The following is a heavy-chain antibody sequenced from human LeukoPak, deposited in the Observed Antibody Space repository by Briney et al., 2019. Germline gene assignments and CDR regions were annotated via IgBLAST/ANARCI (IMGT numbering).Heavy chain of an antibody. CDR2: IKSDGRT. J-gene: IGHJ1*01. CDR3: ARAPSEIGGYYPEYFRH. V-gene: IGHV3-74*01. CDR1: GFTLSSYW. D-gene: IGHD3-22*01. Sequence: GGSLRLSCAASGFTLSSYWMHWVRQASGKGLVWVSRIKSDGRTNYADSVKGRFTISRDNAKNTVSLQMNSLRAEDTGVYYCARAPSEIGGYYPEYFRHWGQGTLVIVSS.